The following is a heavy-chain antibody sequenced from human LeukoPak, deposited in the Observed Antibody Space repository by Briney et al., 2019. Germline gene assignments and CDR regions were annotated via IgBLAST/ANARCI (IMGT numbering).Heavy chain of an antibody. CDR3: ARDWMEAMGLGY. J-gene: IGHJ4*02. D-gene: IGHD5-18*01. CDR1: GYTFTGYY. CDR2: INPNSGGT. Sequence: ASVKVSCKASGYTFTGYYMHWVRQAPGQGLEWMGWINPNSGGTNYAQKLQGRVTMTTDTSTSTAYMELRSLRSDDTAVYYCARDWMEAMGLGYWGQGTLVTVSS. V-gene: IGHV1-2*02.